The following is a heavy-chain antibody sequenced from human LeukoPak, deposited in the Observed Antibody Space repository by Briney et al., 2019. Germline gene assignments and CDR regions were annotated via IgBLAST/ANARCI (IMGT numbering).Heavy chain of an antibody. J-gene: IGHJ1*01. D-gene: IGHD6-19*01. V-gene: IGHV3-15*01. CDR3: AKDRSSGWYSFQH. CDR1: GFTFSNAW. CDR2: IKSKTDGGTT. Sequence: GGSLRLSCAASGFTFSNAWMSWVRQAPGKGLEWVGRIKSKTDGGTTDYAAPVKGRFTISRDNSKNTLYLQMNSLRPEDTAVYYCAKDRSSGWYSFQHWGQGTLVSVSS.